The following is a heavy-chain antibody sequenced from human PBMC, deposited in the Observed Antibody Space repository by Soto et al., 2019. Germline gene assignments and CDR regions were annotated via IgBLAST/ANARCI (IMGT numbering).Heavy chain of an antibody. J-gene: IGHJ4*02. CDR2: IYSGGST. D-gene: IGHD6-13*01. V-gene: IGHV3-53*01. CDR1: GFTVSSNY. Sequence: PGGSLRLSCAASGFTVSSNYMSWVRQAPGKGLEWVSVIYSGGSTYYADSVKGRFTISRDNSKNTLYLQMNSLRAEDTAVYYCARVLGHSSSWYDYWGQGTLVTVS. CDR3: ARVLGHSSSWYDY.